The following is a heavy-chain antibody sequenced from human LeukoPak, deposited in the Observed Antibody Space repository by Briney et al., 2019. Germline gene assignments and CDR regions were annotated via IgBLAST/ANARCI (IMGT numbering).Heavy chain of an antibody. J-gene: IGHJ5*02. CDR1: GYSFTSYW. CDR3: ARHAEYNWFNP. Sequence: GESLKISCKGSGYSFTSYWIGWVRQMPGRGLEWMGSFYPGDSDIKYSPSFQGQVTISADKSISTAYLQWSSLKASDTAMYYCARHAEYNWFNPWGQGTLVTVSS. V-gene: IGHV5-51*01. CDR2: FYPGDSDI.